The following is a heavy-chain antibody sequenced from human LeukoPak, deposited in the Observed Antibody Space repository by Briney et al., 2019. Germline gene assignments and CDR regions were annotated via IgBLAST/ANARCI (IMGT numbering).Heavy chain of an antibody. CDR1: GGSFSGYY. CDR2: INHSGST. J-gene: IGHJ6*03. V-gene: IGHV4-34*01. CDR3: ARAQVVGYMDV. D-gene: IGHD2-15*01. Sequence: PSETLSLTCAVYGGSFSGYYWSWIRQPPGKGLEWIGEINHSGSTNYNPSLKSRVTISVDTSKNQFSLKLSSVTAADTAVYYCARAQVVGYMDVWGKGTTVTVSS.